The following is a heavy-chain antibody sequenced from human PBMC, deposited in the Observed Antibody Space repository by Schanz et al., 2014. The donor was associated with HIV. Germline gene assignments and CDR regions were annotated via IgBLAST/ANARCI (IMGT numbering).Heavy chain of an antibody. Sequence: QVDLVESGGGVVQPGRSLRLSCAASGFTFSTYVMHWVRQAPGKGLEWVAIIWFDGSNKYYADSVKGRFTISRDDSSDTLYLQMNSLRPEDTAVYYCAKSHKHDSSDYYRFYYFGMDVWGQGTTVTVSS. D-gene: IGHD6-19*01. J-gene: IGHJ6*02. V-gene: IGHV3-33*03. CDR3: AKSHKHDSSDYYRFYYFGMDV. CDR2: IWFDGSNK. CDR1: GFTFSTYV.